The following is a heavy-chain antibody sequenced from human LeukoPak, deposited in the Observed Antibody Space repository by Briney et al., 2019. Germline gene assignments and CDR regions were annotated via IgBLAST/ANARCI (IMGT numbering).Heavy chain of an antibody. V-gene: IGHV1-69*13. D-gene: IGHD6-13*01. CDR2: IIPIFGTA. J-gene: IGHJ4*02. Sequence: ASVKVSCKASGGTFSSYAISWVRQAPGQGLEWMGGIIPIFGTANYAQKFQGRVTITADESTSTAYMELSSLRSEDTAVYYCAKDGYSSSWYGGPPPAFDYWGQGTLVTVSS. CDR3: AKDGYSSSWYGGPPPAFDY. CDR1: GGTFSSYA.